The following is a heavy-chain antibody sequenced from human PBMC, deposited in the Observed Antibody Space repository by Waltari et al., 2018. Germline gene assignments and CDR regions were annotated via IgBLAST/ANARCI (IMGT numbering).Heavy chain of an antibody. V-gene: IGHV1-46*02. CDR1: GNTFNNYF. Sequence: QLPLVQSGAEVKKPGASVKISCMASGNTFNNYFLHWVRQAPGQGLEWMGAIGPLVDMTYYPQRFRGRVTITRDTSTNTVYMDLSSLTSGDTAVYYCAREGTNAIDYKNFDYYGQGTLVNVSS. D-gene: IGHD4-4*01. CDR3: AREGTNAIDYKNFDY. CDR2: IGPLVDMT. J-gene: IGHJ4*02.